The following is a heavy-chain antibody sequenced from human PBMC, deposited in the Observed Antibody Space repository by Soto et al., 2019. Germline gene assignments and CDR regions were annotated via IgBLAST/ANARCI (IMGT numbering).Heavy chain of an antibody. Sequence: EVQLVESGGGLVQPGGSLRLSCAASGFTVSSNYMSWVRQAPGKGLEWVSVIYSGGSTYYADSVKGRFTISRDNSKNTLYLQMNSLRAEETAVYYCARVRVRGVVPDYYYYYMDVWGKGTTVTVSS. CDR2: IYSGGST. J-gene: IGHJ6*03. D-gene: IGHD3-10*01. V-gene: IGHV3-66*01. CDR1: GFTVSSNY. CDR3: ARVRVRGVVPDYYYYYMDV.